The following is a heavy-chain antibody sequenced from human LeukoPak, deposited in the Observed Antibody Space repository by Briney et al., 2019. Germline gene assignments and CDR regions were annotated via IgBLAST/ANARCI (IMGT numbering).Heavy chain of an antibody. Sequence: GGSLRLSCAASGFTFSSYAMHWVRQAPGKGLEWVAVISYDGSNKYYADSVKGRFTISRDNSKNTLYLQMNSLRAEDTAVYYCAKPARVAATTYDYWGQGTLVTVSS. V-gene: IGHV3-30*04. CDR1: GFTFSSYA. D-gene: IGHD5-12*01. CDR2: ISYDGSNK. J-gene: IGHJ4*02. CDR3: AKPARVAATTYDY.